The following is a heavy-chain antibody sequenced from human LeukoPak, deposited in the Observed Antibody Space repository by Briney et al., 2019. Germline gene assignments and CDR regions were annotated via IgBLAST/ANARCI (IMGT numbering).Heavy chain of an antibody. V-gene: IGHV3-11*03. J-gene: IGHJ6*02. D-gene: IGHD2-2*01. Sequence: GGSLRLSCAASGFTFSDYYMSWIRQAPGKGLEWVSYISSSSSYTNYADSVKGRFTISRDNAKNSLYLQMNSLRAEDTAVYYCARNQLQFLFGMDVWGQGTTVTVSS. CDR3: ARNQLQFLFGMDV. CDR1: GFTFSDYY. CDR2: ISSSSSYT.